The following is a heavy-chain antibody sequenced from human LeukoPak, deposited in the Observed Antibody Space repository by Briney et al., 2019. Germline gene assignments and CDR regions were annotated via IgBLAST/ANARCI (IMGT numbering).Heavy chain of an antibody. J-gene: IGHJ4*02. Sequence: GGSLRLSCAASGFTFSTYWMHWVRQAPGKGLVWISRINSDGSSIRYADYVKGRLTISRDNAENTLYLQMNSLRAEDTAVYYCATSRGSWPDYFDYWGQGTLVTVSS. V-gene: IGHV3-74*01. CDR2: INSDGSSI. D-gene: IGHD6-13*01. CDR1: GFTFSTYW. CDR3: ATSRGSWPDYFDY.